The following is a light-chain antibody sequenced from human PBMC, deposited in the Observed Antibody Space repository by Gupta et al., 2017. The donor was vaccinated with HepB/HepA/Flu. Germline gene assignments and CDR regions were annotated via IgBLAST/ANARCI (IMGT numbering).Light chain of an antibody. CDR3: QQRSHWPPCS. J-gene: IGKJ2*04. CDR2: DES. Sequence: EIMFTQSPGTLSLSPGERPTLSCRVSQSIGRYLAWYQQKPGQAPRLLIFDESDRATGIPNRFSGSGCGTDVTLTNSSRDHEDFAGYYCQQRSHWPPCSFGQGTNVEVK. V-gene: IGKV3-11*01. CDR1: QSIGRY.